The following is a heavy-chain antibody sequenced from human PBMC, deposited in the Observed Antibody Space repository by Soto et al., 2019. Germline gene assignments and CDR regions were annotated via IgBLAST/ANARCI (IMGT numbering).Heavy chain of an antibody. Sequence: GGSLRLSCAASGFTFSSYAMSWVRQAPGKGLEWVSAISGSGGSTYYADSVKGRFTISRDNSKNTLHLQMNSLRAEDTAVYYCAKGRLAAARGSVDYWGQGTLVTVSS. J-gene: IGHJ4*02. CDR3: AKGRLAAARGSVDY. CDR1: GFTFSSYA. D-gene: IGHD6-13*01. V-gene: IGHV3-23*01. CDR2: ISGSGGST.